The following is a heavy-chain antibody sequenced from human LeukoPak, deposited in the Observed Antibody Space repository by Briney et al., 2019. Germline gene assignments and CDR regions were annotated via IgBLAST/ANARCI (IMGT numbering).Heavy chain of an antibody. D-gene: IGHD6-13*01. CDR2: IYSGVST. V-gene: IGHV3-66*01. CDR3: AGGARRQQPFDY. Sequence: GGSLRLSCAASEFTVSSNYVKWVRQAPGRGVEGVSVIYSGVSTYYADSVKGRFTISRDNSKNTLYLQMNSLRAEDTAVYYCAGGARRQQPFDYWGQGTLVTVSS. CDR1: EFTVSSNY. J-gene: IGHJ4*02.